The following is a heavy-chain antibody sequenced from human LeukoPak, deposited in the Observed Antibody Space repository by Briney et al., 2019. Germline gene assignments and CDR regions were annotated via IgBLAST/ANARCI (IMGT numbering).Heavy chain of an antibody. Sequence: GGSLRLSCAPSGFTFSSYGMHWVRQAPGKGLEWVAFIRYDGSNKYYADSVKGRFTISRDNSKNTLYLQMNSLRAEDTAVYYCAKGGEMATIGLGYWGQGTLVTVSS. V-gene: IGHV3-30*02. J-gene: IGHJ4*02. D-gene: IGHD5-24*01. CDR2: IRYDGSNK. CDR3: AKGGEMATIGLGY. CDR1: GFTFSSYG.